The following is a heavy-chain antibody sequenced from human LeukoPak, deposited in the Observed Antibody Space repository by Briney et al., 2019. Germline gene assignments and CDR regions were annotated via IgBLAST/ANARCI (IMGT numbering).Heavy chain of an antibody. CDR2: IYSGGST. J-gene: IGHJ4*02. CDR1: GFTVSSNY. Sequence: TGGSLRPSCAASGFTVSSNYMSWVRQAPGKGLEWVSVIYSGGSTYYADSVKGRFTISRDNSKNTLYLQMNSLRAEDTAVYYCTVAGTQTFDYWGQGTLVTVSS. CDR3: TVAGTQTFDY. V-gene: IGHV3-53*01. D-gene: IGHD6-19*01.